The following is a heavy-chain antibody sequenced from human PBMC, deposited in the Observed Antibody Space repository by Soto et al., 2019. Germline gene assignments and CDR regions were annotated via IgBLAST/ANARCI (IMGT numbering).Heavy chain of an antibody. CDR3: ARDIDMDIVVEVAATAPGY. CDR2: INPNSGGT. D-gene: IGHD2-15*01. CDR1: GYTFTSYG. Sequence: ASVKVSCKASGYTFTSYGISSVRQAPGQGLGWMGWINPNSGGTNYARKLQGRVTMTRDPSISTAYMELSRLRSDDTAVYYCARDIDMDIVVEVAATAPGYWGQGTLVTVSS. J-gene: IGHJ4*02. V-gene: IGHV1-2*02.